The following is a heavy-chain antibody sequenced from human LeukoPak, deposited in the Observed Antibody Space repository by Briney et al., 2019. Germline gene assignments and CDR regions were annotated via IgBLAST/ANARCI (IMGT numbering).Heavy chain of an antibody. CDR2: ISGSGENI. J-gene: IGHJ4*02. Sequence: GGSLRLSCAASGFTFASYAMSGVRQAPGKGLEWVSVISGSGENIHYADSVKGRFTISRDKSKNTLYLQMDSLRAEDTAVYYCAKDSGFYGSGSYGYWAQGTLVTVSS. CDR1: GFTFASYA. D-gene: IGHD3-10*01. CDR3: AKDSGFYGSGSYGY. V-gene: IGHV3-23*01.